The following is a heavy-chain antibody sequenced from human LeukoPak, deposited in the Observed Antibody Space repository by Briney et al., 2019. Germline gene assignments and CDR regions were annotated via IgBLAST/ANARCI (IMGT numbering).Heavy chain of an antibody. CDR1: GGTFGSYA. J-gene: IGHJ6*02. V-gene: IGHV1-69*04. CDR3: ARPDGFYDSSGYYYYYGMDV. D-gene: IGHD3-22*01. Sequence: GSSVKVSCKASGGTFGSYAISWVRQAPGQGLEWMGRIIPILGIANHAQKFQGRVTITADKSTSTAYMELSSLRSEDTAVYYCARPDGFYDSSGYYYYYGMDVWGQGTTVTVSS. CDR2: IIPILGIA.